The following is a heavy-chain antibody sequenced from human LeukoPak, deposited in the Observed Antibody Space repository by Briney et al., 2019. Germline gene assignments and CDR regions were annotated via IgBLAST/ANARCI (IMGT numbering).Heavy chain of an antibody. CDR2: INWNGGST. D-gene: IGHD1-26*01. Sequence: PGGSLRLSCAASGFTFDDYGMSWVRHAPGKGLEWVSGINWNGGSTGYADSVKGRFTISRDNAKNSLYLQMNSLRAEDTALYYCARDEGGELLTYFDYWGQGTLVTVSS. CDR3: ARDEGGELLTYFDY. V-gene: IGHV3-20*04. CDR1: GFTFDDYG. J-gene: IGHJ4*02.